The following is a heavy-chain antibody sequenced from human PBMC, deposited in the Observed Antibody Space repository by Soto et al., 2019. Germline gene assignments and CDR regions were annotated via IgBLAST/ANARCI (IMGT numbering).Heavy chain of an antibody. CDR3: ARDSSRFGAFDI. D-gene: IGHD3-3*01. Sequence: EVQLVESGGGLVKPGGSLRLYCAASGFTFSSYSMNWVRQAPGKGLEWVSSISSSSSYIYYEDSVKGRFTISRDNAKNSLYLQMNSLRAEDTAVYYCARDSSRFGAFDIWGQGTMVTVSS. CDR1: GFTFSSYS. V-gene: IGHV3-21*01. CDR2: ISSSSSYI. J-gene: IGHJ3*02.